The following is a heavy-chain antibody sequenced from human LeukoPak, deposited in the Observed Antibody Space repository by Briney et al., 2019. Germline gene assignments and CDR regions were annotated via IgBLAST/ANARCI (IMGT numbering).Heavy chain of an antibody. CDR2: IKQDGSEK. CDR3: ARLRSRPPYYYGMDV. D-gene: IGHD1-26*01. Sequence: GGSLRLSCAASGFTSSSYWMSWVRQAPGKGLEWAANIKQDGSEKYYVDSVKGRFTISRDNAKYSLYLEMNSLRAEDTAVYYCARLRSRPPYYYGMDVWGQGTTVTVSS. CDR1: GFTSSSYW. V-gene: IGHV3-7*04. J-gene: IGHJ6*02.